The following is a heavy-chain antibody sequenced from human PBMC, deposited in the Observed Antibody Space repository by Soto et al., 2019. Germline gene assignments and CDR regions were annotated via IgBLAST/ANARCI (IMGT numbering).Heavy chain of an antibody. J-gene: IGHJ6*02. Sequence: ASVKVSFKASGYSFTTYGISWVRQAPGQGLEWMGWISGYNGDTNNAQKFQDRVTMTIDRSTTTAYLELRSLTSDDTAVYYCAKNGHPPYYYYGMDVWG. CDR2: ISGYNGDT. D-gene: IGHD2-8*01. CDR1: GYSFTTYG. V-gene: IGHV1-18*01. CDR3: AKNGHPPYYYYGMDV.